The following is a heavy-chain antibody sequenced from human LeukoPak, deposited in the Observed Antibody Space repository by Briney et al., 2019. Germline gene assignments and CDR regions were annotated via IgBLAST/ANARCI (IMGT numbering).Heavy chain of an antibody. J-gene: IGHJ4*02. Sequence: ASVKVSCKASGYTFTGYYMHWVRQAPGQGLEWMGWINPNSGGTNYAQKFQGRVTMTRDTSISTAYLELSWLRSDDTAVYSCARLRSYDYVWGSFDYWGQGTLVTVSS. CDR3: ARLRSYDYVWGSFDY. CDR1: GYTFTGYY. D-gene: IGHD3-16*01. CDR2: INPNSGGT. V-gene: IGHV1-2*02.